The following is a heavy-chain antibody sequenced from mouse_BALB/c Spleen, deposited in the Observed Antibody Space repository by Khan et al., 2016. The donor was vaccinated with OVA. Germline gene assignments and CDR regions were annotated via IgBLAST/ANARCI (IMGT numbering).Heavy chain of an antibody. CDR1: GYSITSGYA. CDR2: ISYSGVT. D-gene: IGHD1-1*01. CDR3: ARGNYYGCYFDY. V-gene: IGHV3-2*02. Sequence: VQLKQSGPGLVKPSQSLSLTCTVTGYSITSGYAWNWIRQFPGNKLEWMGYISYSGVTSYTPSLKSRISITRDTSKNQFFLQLNSVTTEDTATYYGARGNYYGCYFDYWGQGTTLTVSS. J-gene: IGHJ2*01.